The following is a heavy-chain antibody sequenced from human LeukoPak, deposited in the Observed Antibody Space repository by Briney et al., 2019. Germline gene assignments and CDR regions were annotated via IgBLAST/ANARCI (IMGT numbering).Heavy chain of an antibody. CDR2: ISASGGGI. CDR3: AQGGRIVGLTGYYFDF. CDR1: GFTFSSYA. J-gene: IGHJ4*02. Sequence: PGGSLRLSCAASGFTFSSYAMSWVRQAPGKGLEWVSSISASGGGIYHADNVKGRFTISRDNSKNMLYLQMNSLRAEDTALYYCAQGGRIVGLTGYYFDFWGQGTQVTVSS. V-gene: IGHV3-23*01. D-gene: IGHD3-9*01.